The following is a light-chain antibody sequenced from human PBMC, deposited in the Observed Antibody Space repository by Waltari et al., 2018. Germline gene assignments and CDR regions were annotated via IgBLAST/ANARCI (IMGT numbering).Light chain of an antibody. CDR3: QQRTNWPT. Sequence: EIVLTQSPATLSLSPGESATLSCRASQSVSIYLAWYQQRPGQAPRLLIYDASKRATGIPARFSGSGSETDFTLTISRLEPEDFALYFCQQRTNWPTFGQGTRLEIK. J-gene: IGKJ5*01. CDR2: DAS. CDR1: QSVSIY. V-gene: IGKV3-11*01.